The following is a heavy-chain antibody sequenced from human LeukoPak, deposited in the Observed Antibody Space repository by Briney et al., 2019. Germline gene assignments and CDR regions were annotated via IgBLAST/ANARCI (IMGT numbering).Heavy chain of an antibody. CDR2: ISKNGDDT. J-gene: IGHJ4*02. CDR1: GSTFSDYP. V-gene: IGHV3-64D*06. Sequence: PGGSLRLSCSAPGSTFSDYPMHWVRQTPGKGLEYVSAISKNGDDTYYADSVKGRFTISRDNSKNTLYLQMSSLRTEDAAVFYCVQVGSNYYLNWGQGTLVIVSS. CDR3: VQVGSNYYLN. D-gene: IGHD4-11*01.